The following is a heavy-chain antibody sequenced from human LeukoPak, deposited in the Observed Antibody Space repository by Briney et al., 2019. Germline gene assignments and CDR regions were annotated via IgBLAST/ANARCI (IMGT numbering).Heavy chain of an antibody. CDR1: GYTFTSYG. D-gene: IGHD3-16*02. J-gene: IGHJ4*02. CDR2: ISAYNGNT. CDR3: ARGGLGADYEYVWGSYRYHPLDY. V-gene: IGHV1-18*01. Sequence: ASVKVSCKASGYTFTSYGISWVRQAPGQGLEWMGWISAYNGNTNYAQKLQGRVTMTTDTSTSTAYMELRSLRSDDTAVYYCARGGLGADYEYVWGSYRYHPLDYWGQGTLVTVSS.